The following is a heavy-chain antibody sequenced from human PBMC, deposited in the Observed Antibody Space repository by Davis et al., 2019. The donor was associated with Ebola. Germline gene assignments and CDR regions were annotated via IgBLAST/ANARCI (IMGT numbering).Heavy chain of an antibody. V-gene: IGHV3-30*04. CDR3: ARERRGFYAEY. CDR1: GFTFSNYA. Sequence: PGGSLRLSCAASGFTFSNYAMHWVRQAPGKGLEWVAFISYDGSRKNYADSVRGRFTISRDSSRNTLDLQMNSLRVEDTAVYYCARERRGFYAEYWGQGTLVTVSS. D-gene: IGHD3-16*01. J-gene: IGHJ4*02. CDR2: ISYDGSRK.